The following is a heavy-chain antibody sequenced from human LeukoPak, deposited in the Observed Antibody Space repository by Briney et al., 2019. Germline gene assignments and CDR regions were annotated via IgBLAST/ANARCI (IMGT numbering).Heavy chain of an antibody. CDR3: ARESAYAFWY. J-gene: IGHJ4*02. CDR2: ISSTSSTM. D-gene: IGHD3-3*01. CDR1: GFTLSDYY. V-gene: IGHV3-48*02. Sequence: GGPLRLSCAASGFTLSDYYMNWVRQAPGKGLEWVSYISSTSSTMYYADSVEGRFTISRDNAKNSLYLQMNSLRDEDTAVYYCARESAYAFWYWGQGTLVAVSS.